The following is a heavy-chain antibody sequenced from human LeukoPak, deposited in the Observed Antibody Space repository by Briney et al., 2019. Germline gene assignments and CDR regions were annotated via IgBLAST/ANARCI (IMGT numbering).Heavy chain of an antibody. Sequence: SETLSLTCTVSGGSISSSSYYWGWIRQPPGKGLEWIGSIYYIGSTYYNPSLKSRVTISVDTSKNQFSLKLSSVTAADTAVYYCSRDTVEYSSSFFDYWGQGTLVTVSS. V-gene: IGHV4-39*07. CDR2: IYYIGST. CDR1: GGSISSSSYY. D-gene: IGHD6-6*01. J-gene: IGHJ4*02. CDR3: SRDTVEYSSSFFDY.